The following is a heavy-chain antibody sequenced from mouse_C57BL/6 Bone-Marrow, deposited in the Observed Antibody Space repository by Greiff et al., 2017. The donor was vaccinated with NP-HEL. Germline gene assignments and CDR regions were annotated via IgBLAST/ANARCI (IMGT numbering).Heavy chain of an antibody. J-gene: IGHJ1*03. CDR3: ARSYYYGSSYPYWYFDV. CDR2: INYDGSST. V-gene: IGHV5-16*01. Sequence: EVMLVASEGGLVQPGSSMKLSCTASGFTFSDYYMAWVRQVPEKGLEWVANINYDGSSTYYLDSLKSRFIISRDNAKNILYLQMSSLKSEDTATYYCARSYYYGSSYPYWYFDVWGTGTTVTVSS. CDR1: GFTFSDYY. D-gene: IGHD1-1*01.